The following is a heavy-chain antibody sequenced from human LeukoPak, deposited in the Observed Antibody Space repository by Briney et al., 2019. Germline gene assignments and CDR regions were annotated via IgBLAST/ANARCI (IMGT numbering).Heavy chain of an antibody. J-gene: IGHJ6*03. CDR3: ARDSPRDNIVYYYYMDV. D-gene: IGHD3-16*02. Sequence: PSETLSLTCTVSGASLSSSYWSWIRQSAGKGLGWIGRIYPSGTTNYNPSLRSRVTISVDKSKNQFSLNLTSVTAADTAIYYCARDSPRDNIVYYYYMDVWGKGTTVTVSS. CDR2: IYPSGTT. V-gene: IGHV4-4*07. CDR1: GASLSSSY.